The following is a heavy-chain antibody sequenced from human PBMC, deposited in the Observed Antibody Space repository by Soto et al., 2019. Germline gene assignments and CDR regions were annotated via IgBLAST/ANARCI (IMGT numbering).Heavy chain of an antibody. D-gene: IGHD1-1*01. J-gene: IGHJ6*02. CDR2: ISGGGGST. CDR3: AKMEGPTAYYYAMDV. V-gene: IGHV3-23*01. CDR1: GFTFRNFG. Sequence: EVQVLESGGGLVQPGGSLRLSCRASGFTFRNFGMSWVRQAPGKGLEWVSGISGGGGSTYYADSVKGRFTISRDNSKNTLFLQMNSLRVEDTAVYYCAKMEGPTAYYYAMDVWGQGTTVTVSS.